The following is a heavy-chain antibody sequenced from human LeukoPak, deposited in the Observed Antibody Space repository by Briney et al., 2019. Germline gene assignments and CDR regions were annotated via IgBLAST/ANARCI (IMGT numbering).Heavy chain of an antibody. J-gene: IGHJ4*02. CDR2: INPNSGGT. CDR3: ARGGDYYDSSGYRQQFDY. V-gene: IGHV1-2*02. CDR1: RYTFTGYY. Sequence: ASVKVSCKASRYTFTGYYMHWVRQAPGQGLEWMGWINPNSGGTNYAQKFQGRVTMTRDTSISTAYMELSRLRSDDTAVYYCARGGDYYDSSGYRQQFDYWGQGTLVTVSS. D-gene: IGHD3-22*01.